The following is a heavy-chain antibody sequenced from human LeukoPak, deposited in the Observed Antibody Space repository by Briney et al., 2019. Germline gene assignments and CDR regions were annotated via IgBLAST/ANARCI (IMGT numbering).Heavy chain of an antibody. V-gene: IGHV1-18*01. CDR1: GYTFTSYG. CDR2: ISAYNGNT. D-gene: IGHD7-27*01. Sequence: ASVKVSCKAYGYTFTSYGISWVRQAPGQGLEWMGWISAYNGNTNYAQKLQSRVTMTTDTSTSTAYMELRSLRSDDTAVYYCARVVPTGDFDYWGQGTLVTVSS. CDR3: ARVVPTGDFDY. J-gene: IGHJ4*02.